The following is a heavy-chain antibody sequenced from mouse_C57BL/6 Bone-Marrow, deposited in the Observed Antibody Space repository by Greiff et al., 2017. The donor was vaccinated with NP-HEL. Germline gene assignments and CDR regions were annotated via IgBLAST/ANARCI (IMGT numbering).Heavy chain of an antibody. D-gene: IGHD2-3*01. CDR1: GYTFTSYW. CDR2: IDPNSGGT. Sequence: QVQLKQPGAELVKPGASVKLSCKASGYTFTSYWMHWVKQRPGRGLEWIGRIDPNSGGTKYNEKFKSKATLTVDKPSSTAYMQLSSLTSEDSAVYYCASEGDGYYGFAWFAYWGQGTLVTVSA. V-gene: IGHV1-72*01. J-gene: IGHJ3*01. CDR3: ASEGDGYYGFAWFAY.